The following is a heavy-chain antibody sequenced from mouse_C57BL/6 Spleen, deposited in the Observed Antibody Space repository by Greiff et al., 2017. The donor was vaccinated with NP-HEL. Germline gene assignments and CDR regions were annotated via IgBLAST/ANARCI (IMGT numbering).Heavy chain of an antibody. Sequence: VQLQQSGAELVRPGTSVKLSCKASGYTFTSYWMHWVKQRPGQGLEWIGVIDPFDSYTNYNQKFKGKATLTVDTSSSTAYMQLSSLTSEDSAVYYCAREGGLRGESSSWFAYWGQGTLVTVSA. V-gene: IGHV1-59*01. CDR3: AREGGLRGESSSWFAY. D-gene: IGHD2-4*01. CDR2: IDPFDSYT. CDR1: GYTFTSYW. J-gene: IGHJ3*01.